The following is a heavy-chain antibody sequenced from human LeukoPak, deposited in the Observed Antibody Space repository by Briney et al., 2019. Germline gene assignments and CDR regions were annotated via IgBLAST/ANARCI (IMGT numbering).Heavy chain of an antibody. CDR3: VSFYETY. CDR1: GNYW. J-gene: IGHJ4*02. D-gene: IGHD2/OR15-2a*01. CDR2: INSDGSWT. V-gene: IGHV3-74*01. Sequence: GGSLRLSCAASGNYWMHWVRQVPGEGLVWVSHINSDGSWTSYADSVQGRFTISNDNAKHTVYLQMNSLRAEDTAVYYCVSFYETYRGRGTLVTVSS.